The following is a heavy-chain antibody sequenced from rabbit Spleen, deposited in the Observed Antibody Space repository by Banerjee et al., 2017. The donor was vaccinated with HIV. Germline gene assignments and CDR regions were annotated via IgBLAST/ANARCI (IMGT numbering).Heavy chain of an antibody. V-gene: IGHV1S40*01. CDR2: IDTGSRDFT. CDR1: GFSFSNKAV. D-gene: IGHD6-1*01. CDR3: AGRGSAYGYAYGL. J-gene: IGHJ4*01. Sequence: QSLEESGGDLVKPGASLTLTCKASGFSFSNKAVMCWVRQAPGKGLEWIACIDTGSRDFTYYASWAKGRFTISKTSSTTVTLQMTSLTVADTAPYFCAGRGSAYGYAYGLWGQGTLVTVS.